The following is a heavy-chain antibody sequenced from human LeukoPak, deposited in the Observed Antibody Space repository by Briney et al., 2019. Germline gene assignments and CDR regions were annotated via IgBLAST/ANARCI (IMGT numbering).Heavy chain of an antibody. Sequence: PGGSLRLSCAASGFTFSSYAMSWVRQAPGKGLEWVSAISGSGGSTYYADSVKGRFTISRDNSKNTLYLQMNSLGAEDTAVYYCALIVEMATRTALGDYWGQGTLVTVSS. CDR2: ISGSGGST. V-gene: IGHV3-23*01. CDR1: GFTFSSYA. CDR3: ALIVEMATRTALGDY. D-gene: IGHD5-24*01. J-gene: IGHJ4*02.